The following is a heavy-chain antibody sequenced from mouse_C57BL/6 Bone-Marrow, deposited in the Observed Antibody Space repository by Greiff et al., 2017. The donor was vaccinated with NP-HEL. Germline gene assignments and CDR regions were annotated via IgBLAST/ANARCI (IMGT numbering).Heavy chain of an antibody. CDR1: GYAFSSSW. CDR3: ARWYDYDGYYFDY. D-gene: IGHD2-4*01. CDR2: IYPGDGDT. Sequence: QVQLQQSGPELVKPGASVKISCKASGYAFSSSWMNWVKQRPGKGLEWIGRIYPGDGDTNYNGKLKGKATLTADKSSSTAYMQLSSLTSEDSAVYFCARWYDYDGYYFDYWGQGTTLTVSS. J-gene: IGHJ2*01. V-gene: IGHV1-82*01.